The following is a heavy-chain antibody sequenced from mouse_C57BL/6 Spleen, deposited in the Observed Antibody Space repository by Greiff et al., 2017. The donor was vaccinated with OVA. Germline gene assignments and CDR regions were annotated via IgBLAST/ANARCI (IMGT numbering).Heavy chain of an antibody. CDR2: IYPGSGNT. J-gene: IGHJ3*01. V-gene: IGHV1-76*01. CDR3: AREAGNPWFAY. CDR1: GYTFTDYY. D-gene: IGHD2-1*01. Sequence: QVQLQQSGAELVRPGASVKLSCKASGYTFTDYYINWVKQRPGQGLEWIARIYPGSGNTYYNEKFKGKATLTAEKSSSTAYMQLSSLTSEDSAVYFCAREAGNPWFAYWGQGTLVTVSA.